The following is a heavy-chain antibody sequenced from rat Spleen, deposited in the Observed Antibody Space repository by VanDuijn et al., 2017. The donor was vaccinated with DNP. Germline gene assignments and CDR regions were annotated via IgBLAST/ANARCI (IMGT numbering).Heavy chain of an antibody. CDR1: GFTFNNYW. Sequence: EVQLVESGGGLVQPGRSLKLSCVASGFTFNNYWMTWIRQAPGKGLEWVSSINTDGGNTYYLDPVKGRFTISRDNAENTVYLQMNSLRSEDTATYYCATYQGKFGPFDYWGQGVMVTVSS. V-gene: IGHV5-58*01. J-gene: IGHJ2*01. D-gene: IGHD4-3*01. CDR3: ATYQGKFGPFDY. CDR2: INTDGGNT.